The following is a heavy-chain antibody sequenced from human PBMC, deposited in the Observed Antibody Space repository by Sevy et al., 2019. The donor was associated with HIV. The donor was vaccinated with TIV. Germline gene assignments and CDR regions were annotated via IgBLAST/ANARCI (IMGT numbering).Heavy chain of an antibody. Sequence: GGSLRLSCTASGFTFDTYWMQWVRQAPGKGLEWVANIRQDGNEIYYADSVKGRFTISRDNAMQSLYLEMNNLRVEDSGIYYCARRYCDVWGQGTLVTVSS. CDR2: IRQDGNEI. CDR1: GFTFDTYW. D-gene: IGHD2-21*01. CDR3: ARRYCDV. J-gene: IGHJ4*02. V-gene: IGHV3-7*01.